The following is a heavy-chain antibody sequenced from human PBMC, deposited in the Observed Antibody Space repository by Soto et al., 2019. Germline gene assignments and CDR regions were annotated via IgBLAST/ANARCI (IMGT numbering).Heavy chain of an antibody. V-gene: IGHV1-2*02. CDR3: ARDRGSGWYLTYYYYGMDV. D-gene: IGHD6-19*01. CDR1: GSTFSGYY. CDR2: INPNSGGT. Sequence: VKVSCKASGSTFSGYYMHWVRQAPGQGLEWMGWINPNSGGTNYAQKFQGRVTMTRDTSISTAYMELSRLRSDDTAVYYCARDRGSGWYLTYYYYGMDVWGQGTTVTVSS. J-gene: IGHJ6*02.